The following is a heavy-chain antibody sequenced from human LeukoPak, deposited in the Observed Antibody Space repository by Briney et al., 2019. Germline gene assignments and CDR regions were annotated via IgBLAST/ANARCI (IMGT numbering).Heavy chain of an antibody. J-gene: IGHJ1*01. CDR2: INHSGST. Sequence: SETLSLTCAVYGGSFSGYYWSWIPQPPGKGLEWIGEINHSGSTNYNPSLKSRVTISVDTSKNQFSKKLSSVTAADTAVYYCARGPIVVVPAAIRRYFQRWGQGTLVTVSS. CDR3: ARGPIVVVPAAIRRYFQR. V-gene: IGHV4-34*01. D-gene: IGHD2-2*02. CDR1: GGSFSGYY.